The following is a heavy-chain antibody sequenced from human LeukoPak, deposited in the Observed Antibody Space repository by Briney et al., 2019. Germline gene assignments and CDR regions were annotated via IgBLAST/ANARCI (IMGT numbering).Heavy chain of an antibody. Sequence: SETLSLTCTVSGGSISSSSYYWGWIRQPPGKGLEWIGSIYYSGSTYYNPSLKSRVTISVDTSKNQFSLKLSSVTATDTAVYYCASHLLQDSSGYPPYYFDYWGQGTLVTVSS. CDR1: GGSISSSSYY. CDR3: ASHLLQDSSGYPPYYFDY. CDR2: IYYSGST. D-gene: IGHD3-22*01. V-gene: IGHV4-39*01. J-gene: IGHJ4*02.